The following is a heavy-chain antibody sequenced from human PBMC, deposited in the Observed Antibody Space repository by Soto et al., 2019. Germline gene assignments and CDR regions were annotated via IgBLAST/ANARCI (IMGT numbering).Heavy chain of an antibody. CDR3: ARGGPVVPTLDP. CDR1: GYTFTSYA. J-gene: IGHJ5*02. CDR2: INAGNGNT. V-gene: IGHV1-3*01. Sequence: ASVKVSCNASGYTFTSYAMHWVRQAPGQRLEWMGWINAGNGNTKYSQKFQGRVTITRDTSASTAYMELSSLRSEDTAVYYCARGGPVVPTLDPWGQGTLVTVSS. D-gene: IGHD2-15*01.